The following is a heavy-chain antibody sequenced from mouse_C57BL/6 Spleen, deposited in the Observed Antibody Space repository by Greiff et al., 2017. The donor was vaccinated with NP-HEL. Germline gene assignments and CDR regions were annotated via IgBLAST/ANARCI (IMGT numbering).Heavy chain of an antibody. CDR1: GYTFTSYG. Sequence: VQLQQSGAELARPGASVKLSCKASGYTFTSYGISWVKQRTGQGLEWIGEIYPRSGNTYYNEKFKGKATLTADKSSSTAYMELRSLTSEDSAVYFCENYGSSYGYFDVWGTGTTVTVSS. V-gene: IGHV1-81*01. J-gene: IGHJ1*03. D-gene: IGHD1-1*02. CDR2: IYPRSGNT. CDR3: ENYGSSYGYFDV.